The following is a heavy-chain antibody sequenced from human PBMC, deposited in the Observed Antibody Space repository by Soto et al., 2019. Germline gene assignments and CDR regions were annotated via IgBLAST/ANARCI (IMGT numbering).Heavy chain of an antibody. V-gene: IGHV3-74*01. D-gene: IGHD1-26*01. CDR3: TRVGGPVSGMDV. CDR2: IDNAGSSV. Sequence: EVQLVESGGGLVQPGGSLRLSCAASGFTFSSYWMHWVRQAPGKGLVWVSRIDNAGSSVRYADSVKGRFTISRDNAKNTLYLQMNSLRAEDTAVYYCTRVGGPVSGMDVWGQGTTVTVSS. J-gene: IGHJ6*02. CDR1: GFTFSSYW.